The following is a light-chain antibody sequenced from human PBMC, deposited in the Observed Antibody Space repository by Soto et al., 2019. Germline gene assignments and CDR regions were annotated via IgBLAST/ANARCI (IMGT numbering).Light chain of an antibody. CDR3: RSYSSSPGGYV. J-gene: IGLJ1*01. CDR2: EVS. CDR1: SSDVGSYDF. V-gene: IGLV2-14*01. Sequence: QSVLTQPASVSGSPGQSVTMSCTGTSSDVGSYDFVYWYQQHPGTAPKLLIYEVSNRPSGVSARFSGSKSDNTASLAISGLQAADEADYFCRSYSSSPGGYVFGSGTKLTVL.